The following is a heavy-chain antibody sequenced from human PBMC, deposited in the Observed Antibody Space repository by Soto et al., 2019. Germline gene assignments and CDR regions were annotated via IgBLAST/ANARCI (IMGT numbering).Heavy chain of an antibody. D-gene: IGHD4-17*01. CDR1: GYTFTAYY. Sequence: GASVKVSCKASGYTFTAYYVHWVRQAPGQGLECMGWINPNNGDTNYAQKFRGWVTMTRDTSISTAYMELSRLIFDDTAVYYCARLPWADYGGIFDPWGQGTLVTVSS. J-gene: IGHJ5*02. V-gene: IGHV1-2*04. CDR2: INPNNGDT. CDR3: ARLPWADYGGIFDP.